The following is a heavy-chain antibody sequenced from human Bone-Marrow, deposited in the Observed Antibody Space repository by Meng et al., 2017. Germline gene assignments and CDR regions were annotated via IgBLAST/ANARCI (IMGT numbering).Heavy chain of an antibody. V-gene: IGHV3-30*01. Sequence: GESLKISCAASGFTFSSYAMHWVRQAPGKGLEWVAVISYDGSNKYYADSVKGRFTISRDNSKNTLYLQMNSLRAEDTAVYYCARTPSAIFGVVTPLHYYYCGMDVWGQGTTVTVSS. J-gene: IGHJ6*02. CDR3: ARTPSAIFGVVTPLHYYYCGMDV. CDR2: ISYDGSNK. CDR1: GFTFSSYA. D-gene: IGHD3-3*01.